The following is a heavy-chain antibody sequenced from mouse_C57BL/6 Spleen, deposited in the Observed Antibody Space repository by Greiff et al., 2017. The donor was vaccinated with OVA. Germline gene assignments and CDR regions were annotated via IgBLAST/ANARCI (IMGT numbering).Heavy chain of an antibody. Sequence: QVQLQQPGAELVMPGASVKLSCKASGYTFTSYWMHWVKQRPRQGLEWIGEIDPSDSYTHYNQKFKGKSTLTVDKSSSTAYMQLSSLASEDSAVYYCARLRWYFAVWGTGTTVTVSA. J-gene: IGHJ1*03. CDR2: IDPSDSYT. V-gene: IGHV1-69*01. CDR1: GYTFTSYW. CDR3: ARLRWYFAV. D-gene: IGHD2-12*01.